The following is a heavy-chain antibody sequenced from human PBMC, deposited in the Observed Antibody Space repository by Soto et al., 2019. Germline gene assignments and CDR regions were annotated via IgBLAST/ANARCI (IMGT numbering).Heavy chain of an antibody. Sequence: QITLKESGPTLVKPTQTLTLTCTFSGFSLRNSGVGVGWIRQPPGKALEWLALIYWDDDKRCSPSLKSRLTITKDTSKNQVVLTMTNMEPVDTATYYCAHLTTGGFYFDYWGQGTLVTVSS. CDR3: AHLTTGGFYFDY. CDR1: GFSLRNSGVG. J-gene: IGHJ4*02. V-gene: IGHV2-5*02. CDR2: IYWDDDK. D-gene: IGHD4-17*01.